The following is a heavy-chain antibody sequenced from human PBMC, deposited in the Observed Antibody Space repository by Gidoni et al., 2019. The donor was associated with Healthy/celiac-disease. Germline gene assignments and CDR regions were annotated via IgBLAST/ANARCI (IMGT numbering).Heavy chain of an antibody. V-gene: IGHV1-18*01. CDR1: GYTFTSYG. D-gene: IGHD3-3*01. CDR2: INAYNGNT. Sequence: QVQLVQSGAEVKKPGASVKVSCKASGYTFTSYGISWLRQAPGQGLEWMGWINAYNGNTNYAQKLQGRVTMTTDTSTSTAYMELRSLRSDDTAVYYGARDPLPLGDFWSGYYPNNWFDPWGQGTLVTVSS. J-gene: IGHJ5*02. CDR3: ARDPLPLGDFWSGYYPNNWFDP.